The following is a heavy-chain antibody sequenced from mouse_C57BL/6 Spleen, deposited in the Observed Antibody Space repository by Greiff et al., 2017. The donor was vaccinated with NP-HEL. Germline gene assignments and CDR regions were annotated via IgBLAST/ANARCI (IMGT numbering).Heavy chain of an antibody. V-gene: IGHV5-17*01. Sequence: EVHLVESGGGLVKPGGSLKLSCAASGFTFSDYGMHWVRQAPEKGLEWVAYISSGSSTIYYADTVKGRFTISRDNAKNTLFLQMTSLRSEDTAMYYCAREAGPYYDYDGAMDYWGQGTSVTVSS. CDR1: GFTFSDYG. J-gene: IGHJ4*01. CDR3: AREAGPYYDYDGAMDY. D-gene: IGHD2-4*01. CDR2: ISSGSSTI.